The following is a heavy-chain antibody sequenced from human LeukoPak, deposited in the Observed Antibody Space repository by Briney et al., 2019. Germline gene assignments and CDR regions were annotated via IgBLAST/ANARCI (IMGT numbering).Heavy chain of an antibody. D-gene: IGHD2-2*01. J-gene: IGHJ4*02. CDR3: ARDRCSSTSCYS. Sequence: GASVKVSCKASVATFASYVICWVGKALGQGLGGMGVIIPIFGTANYAQKFQGRVTITADESTSTAYMELSSLRSEDTAVYYCARDRCSSTSCYSWGQETLVTVSS. CDR2: IIPIFGTA. V-gene: IGHV1-69*13. CDR1: VATFASYV.